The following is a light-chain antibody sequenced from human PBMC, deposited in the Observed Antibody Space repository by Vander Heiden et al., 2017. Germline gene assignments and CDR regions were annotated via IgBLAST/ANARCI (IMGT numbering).Light chain of an antibody. Sequence: QSVLTQPPSTSGTPGQRVTISCSGSSSNIGSNAVNWYQQLPGAAPRLLIYNNDQRPSGVPDRFSGSKSGTSAPLSVSGLRSEDEADYYCAAWDDSLTGLVFGGGTKLTVL. CDR3: AAWDDSLTGLV. J-gene: IGLJ2*01. CDR1: SSNIGSNA. CDR2: NND. V-gene: IGLV1-44*01.